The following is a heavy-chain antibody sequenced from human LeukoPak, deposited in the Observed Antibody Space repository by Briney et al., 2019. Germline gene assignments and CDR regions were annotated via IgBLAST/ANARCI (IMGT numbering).Heavy chain of an antibody. CDR1: GGPFSGYY. V-gene: IGHV4-34*01. CDR3: ARRLRFYYYYMDV. D-gene: IGHD5-12*01. J-gene: IGHJ6*03. CDR2: INHSGST. Sequence: SETLSLTCAVYGGPFSGYYWSWIRQPPGKGLEWIGEINHSGSTNYNPSLKSRVTISVDTSKNQFSLKLSSVTAADTAVYYWARRLRFYYYYMDVWGKGTTVTVSS.